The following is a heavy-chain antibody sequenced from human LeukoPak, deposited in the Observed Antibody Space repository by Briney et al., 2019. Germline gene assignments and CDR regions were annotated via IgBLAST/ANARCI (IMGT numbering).Heavy chain of an antibody. J-gene: IGHJ6*03. CDR1: GYTFIYNY. Sequence: ASVKVSCKASGYTFIYNYIHWVRQAPGQGLEWMGWINPHNGGTKYALKFQGRVTMTSDRSTTTVYMEVTRLRSDDTSVFYCAREAASFGTSLGYMDVWGKGTTVTVSS. V-gene: IGHV1-2*02. CDR2: INPHNGGT. D-gene: IGHD2-15*01. CDR3: AREAASFGTSLGYMDV.